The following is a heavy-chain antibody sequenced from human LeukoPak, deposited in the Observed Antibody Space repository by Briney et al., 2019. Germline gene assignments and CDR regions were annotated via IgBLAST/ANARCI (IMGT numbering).Heavy chain of an antibody. V-gene: IGHV3-33*01. CDR2: IWYDGSNK. CDR3: ARDGGGTYYFDY. D-gene: IGHD2-15*01. Sequence: GGSLRLSCAASGFTFSSYGMHWVRQALGKGLEWVAVIWYDGSNKYYADSVKGRFTISRDNSKNTLYLQMNSLRAEDTAVYYCARDGGGTYYFDYWGQGTLDTVSS. J-gene: IGHJ4*02. CDR1: GFTFSSYG.